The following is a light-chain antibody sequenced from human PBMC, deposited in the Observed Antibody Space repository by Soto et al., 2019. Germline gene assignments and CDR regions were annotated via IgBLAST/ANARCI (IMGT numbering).Light chain of an antibody. CDR3: QQYSDWPPHT. Sequence: ETVMTQSPVTLSVSPGERATLSCRASQSVGGNVAWYQQNPGQAPRLLLYATSTRATGIPARFSGSGSRTEFTLSISSLQSEDSSVYFCQQYSDWPPHTFGQGIKLEIK. V-gene: IGKV3-15*01. CDR2: ATS. J-gene: IGKJ2*01. CDR1: QSVGGN.